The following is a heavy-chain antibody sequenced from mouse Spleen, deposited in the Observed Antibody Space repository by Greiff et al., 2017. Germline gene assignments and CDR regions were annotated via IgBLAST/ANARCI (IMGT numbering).Heavy chain of an antibody. J-gene: IGHJ3*01. CDR1: GFSFNTYA. CDR2: IRSKSNNYAT. CDR3: VRQLYGNFWFAY. V-gene: IGHV10-1*01. D-gene: IGHD2-1*01. Sequence: DVMLVESGGGLVQPKGSLKLSCAASGFSFNTYAMNWVRQAPGKGLEWVARIRSKSNNYATYYADSVKDRFTISRDDSESMLYLQMNNLKTEDTAMYYCVRQLYGNFWFAYWGQGTLVTVSA.